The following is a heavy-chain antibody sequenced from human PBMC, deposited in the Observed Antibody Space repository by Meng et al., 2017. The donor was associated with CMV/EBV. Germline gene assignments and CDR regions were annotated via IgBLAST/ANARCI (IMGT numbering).Heavy chain of an antibody. CDR2: IYPGDSDT. V-gene: IGHV5-51*01. J-gene: IGHJ3*02. D-gene: IGHD2-2*01. Sequence: GESLKISCKGSGYSFTSYWIGWVRQMPGKGLEWMGIIYPGDSDTRYSPSFQGRVTISADKSISTAYLQWSSLKASDTAMYYCARRMGYCSSTSCYGVADAFDIWGQGTMVTVSS. CDR3: ARRMGYCSSTSCYGVADAFDI. CDR1: GYSFTSYW.